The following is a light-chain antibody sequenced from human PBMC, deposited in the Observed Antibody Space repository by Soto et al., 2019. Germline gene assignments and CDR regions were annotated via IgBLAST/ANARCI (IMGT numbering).Light chain of an antibody. J-gene: IGKJ1*01. Sequence: EIVLTQSPGTLSLSPGDRATLSCSASQTVSSNFLAWYQQRPAQAPRLLIHGASTRATGITDRFSGSVSGTDFTLIISGLEPEDLAVYYCQQYGTSPATFGQGTKVEIK. V-gene: IGKV3-20*01. CDR3: QQYGTSPAT. CDR1: QTVSSNF. CDR2: GAS.